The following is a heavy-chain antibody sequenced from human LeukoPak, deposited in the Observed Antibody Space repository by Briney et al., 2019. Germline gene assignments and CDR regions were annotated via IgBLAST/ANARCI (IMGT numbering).Heavy chain of an antibody. CDR1: GFSIGDYW. D-gene: IGHD3-10*01. J-gene: IGHJ4*02. V-gene: IGHV3-7*01. CDR2: INHNGSER. CDR3: TRWIGGFDL. Sequence: GGSLRLSCAASGFSIGDYWMNWVRQTPGKRLEWVANINHNGSERYYLDSVEGRFTISRDNAKNSLSLQMNSLRAEDTAVYYCTRWIGGFDLWGQGALVTASS.